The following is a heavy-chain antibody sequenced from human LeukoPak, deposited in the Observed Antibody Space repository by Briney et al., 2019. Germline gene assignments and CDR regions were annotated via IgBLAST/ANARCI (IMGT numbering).Heavy chain of an antibody. CDR3: ARGRHFDSNGYYAAFYFDW. V-gene: IGHV1-2*02. D-gene: IGHD3-22*01. Sequence: ASVKVSCKASGYSFTGYYIHWVRQAPGQGLEWTGWINPDSGGTNYAQKFQGRVTMTRDTSISTAHMELTRLKSDDAAVYYCARGRHFDSNGYYAAFYFDWWGQGTLVTVSS. CDR2: INPDSGGT. J-gene: IGHJ4*02. CDR1: GYSFTGYY.